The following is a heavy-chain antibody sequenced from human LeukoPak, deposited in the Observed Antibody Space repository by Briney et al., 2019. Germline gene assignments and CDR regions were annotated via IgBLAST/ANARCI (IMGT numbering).Heavy chain of an antibody. J-gene: IGHJ4*02. D-gene: IGHD3-9*01. Sequence: GESLKISCKGSGYSSISYWSGGVRQMPGKGLEWMGTIYPGDSDTSYSPSFQGQVTISADKSISTAYLQWSSLKASDTAMYYFARHSIWSWLYDYWGQGTLVTVSS. V-gene: IGHV5-51*01. CDR1: GYSSISYW. CDR2: IYPGDSDT. CDR3: ARHSIWSWLYDY.